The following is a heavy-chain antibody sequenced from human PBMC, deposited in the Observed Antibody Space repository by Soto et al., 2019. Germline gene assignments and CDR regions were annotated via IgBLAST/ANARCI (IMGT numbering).Heavy chain of an antibody. D-gene: IGHD6-13*01. V-gene: IGHV4-4*02. CDR2: IYHSGST. J-gene: IGHJ4*02. CDR1: GGSISSSNW. Sequence: SETLSLTCAVSGGSISSSNWWSWVRQPPGKGLEWIGEIYHSGSTNYNPSLKSRVTISVDKSKNQFSLKLSSVTAADTAVYYCARVSWGSSWYYFDYWGQGTLVTVS. CDR3: ARVSWGSSWYYFDY.